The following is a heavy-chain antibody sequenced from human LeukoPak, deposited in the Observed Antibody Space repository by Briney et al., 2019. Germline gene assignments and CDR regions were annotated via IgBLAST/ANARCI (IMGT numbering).Heavy chain of an antibody. Sequence: PGGSLRLSCAASGFTFSDYYMTWIRQAPGKGLEWISFISRSGDSLCYADSVEGRFTISRDNAQDSVYLEMNSLRAEDTAVYYCAREVVIVPDYYYYGLDVWGQGTTVTVSS. D-gene: IGHD2/OR15-2a*01. J-gene: IGHJ6*02. CDR1: GFTFSDYY. V-gene: IGHV3-11*01. CDR3: AREVVIVPDYYYYGLDV. CDR2: ISRSGDSL.